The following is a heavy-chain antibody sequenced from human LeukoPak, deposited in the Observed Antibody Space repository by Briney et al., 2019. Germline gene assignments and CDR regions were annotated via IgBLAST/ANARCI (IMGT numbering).Heavy chain of an antibody. V-gene: IGHV3-74*01. Sequence: GGSLRLSCAASGFTFNNYWMHWVRHAPGKGLVWVARINSDGTSTNYADSVKGRFTISRDNAKNTLYLQMNSLRDEDTAVFYCARGSHDFDYWGQGTLVTVSS. J-gene: IGHJ4*02. CDR1: GFTFNNYW. CDR2: INSDGTST. CDR3: ARGSHDFDY.